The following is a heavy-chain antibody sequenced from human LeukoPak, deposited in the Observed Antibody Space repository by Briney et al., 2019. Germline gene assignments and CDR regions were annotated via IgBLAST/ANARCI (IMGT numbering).Heavy chain of an antibody. J-gene: IGHJ4*02. CDR1: GFTFDDYA. CDR2: ISSSSSTI. CDR3: ARGIAVAEYYFDY. V-gene: IGHV3-48*04. D-gene: IGHD6-19*01. Sequence: GRSLRLSCAASGFTFDDYAMHWVRQAPGKGLEWVSYISSSSSTIYYADPVKGRFTISRDNAKNSLYLQMNSLRAEDTAVYYCARGIAVAEYYFDYWGQGTLVTVSS.